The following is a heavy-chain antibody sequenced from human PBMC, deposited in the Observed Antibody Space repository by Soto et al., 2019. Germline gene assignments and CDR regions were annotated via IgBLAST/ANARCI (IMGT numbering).Heavy chain of an antibody. Sequence: QVQLQESGPGLVKPSQTLSLTCTVSGGSISSGGYYWSWIRQHPGKGLEWIGYIYYSGSTYYNPSLKSRVTISVDTSKNQVSLKLSSVTAADTAVYYCARSDSPYGSGSHYFDYWGQGTLVTVSS. CDR2: IYYSGST. CDR1: GGSISSGGYY. V-gene: IGHV4-31*03. CDR3: ARSDSPYGSGSHYFDY. J-gene: IGHJ4*02. D-gene: IGHD3-10*01.